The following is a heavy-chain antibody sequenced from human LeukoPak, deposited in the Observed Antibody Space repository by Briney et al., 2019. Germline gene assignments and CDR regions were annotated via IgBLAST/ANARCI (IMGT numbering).Heavy chain of an antibody. CDR1: GGSISSSSYY. Sequence: PSETLSLTCTVSGGSISSSSYYWGWIRQPPGKGLEWTGSIYYSGSTYYNPSLKSRVTISVDTSKNQVSLKLSSVTAADTAVYYCARPKYSSWFDPWGQGTLVTVSS. V-gene: IGHV4-39*01. J-gene: IGHJ5*02. CDR3: ARPKYSSWFDP. D-gene: IGHD6-6*01. CDR2: IYYSGST.